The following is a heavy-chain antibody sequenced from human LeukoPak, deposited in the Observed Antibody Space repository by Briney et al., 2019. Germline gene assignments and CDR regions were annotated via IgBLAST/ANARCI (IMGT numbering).Heavy chain of an antibody. CDR3: ARHSICFDP. CDR2: IYHSGST. J-gene: IGHJ5*02. CDR1: GGSISSGGYS. V-gene: IGHV4-30-2*01. Sequence: SQTLSLTCAVSGGSISSGGYSWSWIRQPPGKGLEWIGYIYHSGSTNYNPSLKSRVTISVDTSKNQFSLKLTSVTAADTAVYYCARHSICFDPWGQGTLVTVSS. D-gene: IGHD2-21*01.